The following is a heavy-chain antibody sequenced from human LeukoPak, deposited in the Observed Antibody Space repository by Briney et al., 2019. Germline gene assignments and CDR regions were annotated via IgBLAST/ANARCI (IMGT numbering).Heavy chain of an antibody. CDR3: ARTDCSITSCYNGWGYYGMDV. CDR1: GGSISSTIYY. D-gene: IGHD2-2*01. V-gene: IGHV4-39*01. Sequence: KPSETLSLTCTVSGGSISSTIYYWGWIRQSPGKGLEWIGNIYYSGGTYYNPSLKSRVTISVDTSKNQFSLKLSSVTAADTAVYYCARTDCSITSCYNGWGYYGMDVWGQGTTVTVSS. CDR2: IYYSGGT. J-gene: IGHJ6*02.